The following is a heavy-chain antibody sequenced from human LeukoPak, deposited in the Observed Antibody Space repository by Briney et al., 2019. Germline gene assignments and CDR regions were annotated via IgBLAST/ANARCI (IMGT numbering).Heavy chain of an antibody. J-gene: IGHJ4*02. CDR2: IRYDGSNK. V-gene: IGHV3-30*02. CDR3: AKHGLPLVVISAPLDY. Sequence: GGSLRLSCAASGFTFSSYAMTWVRQAPGKGLEWVAFIRYDGSNKYYADSVKGRFTISRDNSKNTVYLQMNSLRAEDTAVYYCAKHGLPLVVISAPLDYWGQGTLVTVAS. D-gene: IGHD2-15*01. CDR1: GFTFSSYA.